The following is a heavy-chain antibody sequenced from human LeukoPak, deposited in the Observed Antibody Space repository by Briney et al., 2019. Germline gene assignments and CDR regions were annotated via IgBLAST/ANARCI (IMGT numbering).Heavy chain of an antibody. V-gene: IGHV1-69*13. CDR3: ARVEYYDFWSGYYGNWFDP. D-gene: IGHD3-3*01. J-gene: IGHJ5*02. Sequence: SVKVSCKASGGTFSSYAISWVRQAPGQGLEWMGGIIPIFGTANYALKFQGRVTITADESTSTAYMELSSLRSEDTAVYYCARVEYYDFWSGYYGNWFDPWGQGTLVTVSS. CDR2: IIPIFGTA. CDR1: GGTFSSYA.